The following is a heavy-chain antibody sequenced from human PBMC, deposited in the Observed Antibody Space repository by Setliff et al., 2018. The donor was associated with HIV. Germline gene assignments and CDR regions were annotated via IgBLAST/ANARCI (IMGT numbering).Heavy chain of an antibody. J-gene: IGHJ4*02. V-gene: IGHV1-69*05. Sequence: SEKVSCKASGDTFSNSLVTWVRQAPGQGLEWMGGIIPLFGTANYAQKFQGRVTMTTDELMTTAYLELRSLRSDDTAVYYCARYDSSDYLPGEYQYWGQGTLVNVSS. CDR3: ARYDSSDYLPGEYQY. CDR2: IIPLFGTA. D-gene: IGHD3-22*01. CDR1: GDTFSNSL.